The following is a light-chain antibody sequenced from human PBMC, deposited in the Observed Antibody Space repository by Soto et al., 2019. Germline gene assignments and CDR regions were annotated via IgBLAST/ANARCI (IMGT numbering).Light chain of an antibody. Sequence: DIPLTQSPSFLSASVGDTVTITCRASQAISTSLAWYRQKSGMAPELLVYAASTLHSGVPFRFSGGGSGTDFTLTITGLQPEDFATYSCQQVNGYPFTFGGGTKVEIK. CDR2: AAS. CDR3: QQVNGYPFT. J-gene: IGKJ4*01. CDR1: QAISTS. V-gene: IGKV1-9*01.